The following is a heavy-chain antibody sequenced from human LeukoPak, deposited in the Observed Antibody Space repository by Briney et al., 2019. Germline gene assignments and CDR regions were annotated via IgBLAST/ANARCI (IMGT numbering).Heavy chain of an antibody. CDR2: ITPSGGST. Sequence: GASVKVSCKASGYTFTTYYMHWVRQAPGQGLEWMGIITPSGGSTSYAQKFQGRVTITRDTSASTAYMELRSLRSDDTAVYYCARWADGSGTGNEQTHDYWGQGTLVTVSS. D-gene: IGHD3-10*01. CDR1: GYTFTTYY. J-gene: IGHJ4*02. V-gene: IGHV1-46*01. CDR3: ARWADGSGTGNEQTHDY.